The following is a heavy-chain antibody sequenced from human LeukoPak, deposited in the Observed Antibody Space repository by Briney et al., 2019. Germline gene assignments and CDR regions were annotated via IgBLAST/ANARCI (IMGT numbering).Heavy chain of an antibody. CDR3: ARDEGIAAAGTSPFDI. V-gene: IGHV4-4*07. CDR2: IYTSGST. D-gene: IGHD6-13*01. CDR1: GGSISSYC. Sequence: PSETLSLTCTVSGGSISSYCWSWIRQPAGKGLEWIGRIYTSGSTNYNPSLKSRVTMSVDTSKNQFSLKLSSVTAADTAVYYCARDEGIAAAGTSPFDIWGQGTMVTVSS. J-gene: IGHJ3*02.